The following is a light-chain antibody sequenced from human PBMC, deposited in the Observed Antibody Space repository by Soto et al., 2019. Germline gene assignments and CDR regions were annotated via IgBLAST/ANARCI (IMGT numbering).Light chain of an antibody. Sequence: EIVLTQSPGTLSLSPGERATLSCRASQSVTNNYLAWYQQKPSQAPRLLIFGASSRAAGIPDRFSGSGSGTDFTLAIGRLEPGDFAVYYCQQYGRSPWTFGQGTRVDIK. CDR3: QQYGRSPWT. J-gene: IGKJ1*01. CDR1: QSVTNNY. CDR2: GAS. V-gene: IGKV3-20*01.